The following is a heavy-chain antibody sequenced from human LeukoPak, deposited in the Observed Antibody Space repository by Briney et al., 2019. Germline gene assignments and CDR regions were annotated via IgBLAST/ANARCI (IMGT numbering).Heavy chain of an antibody. CDR1: GGSISTYY. Sequence: SETLSLTCTVSGGSISTYYWSWIRQPPGKGLEWIGYIYYSGSTNYNPSLKSRVTISVDTSKKQFSLKLSSVTATDTAVYYCARSDYDYYGKDVWGQGTTVTVSS. V-gene: IGHV4-59*08. CDR3: ARSDYDYYGKDV. J-gene: IGHJ6*02. CDR2: IYYSGST.